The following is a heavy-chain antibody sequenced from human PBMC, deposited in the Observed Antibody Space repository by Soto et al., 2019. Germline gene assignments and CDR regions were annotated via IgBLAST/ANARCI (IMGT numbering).Heavy chain of an antibody. D-gene: IGHD1-26*01. J-gene: IGHJ2*01. V-gene: IGHV4-39*01. CDR3: LQAEDGRRATVPVSAFLLNLSSDL. Sequence: IHQPPGKGLQWIGSSSYTGNTYFNPSLRSRVTISFDTSKNQFSLRLTSVTASDTAVYFFLQAEDGRRATVPVSAFLLNLSSDL. CDR2: SSYTGNT.